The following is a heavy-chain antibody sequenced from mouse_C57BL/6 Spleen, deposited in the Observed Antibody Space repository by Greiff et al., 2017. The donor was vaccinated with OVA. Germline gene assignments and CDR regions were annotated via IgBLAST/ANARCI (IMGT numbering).Heavy chain of an antibody. Sequence: DVMLVESGGGLVKPGGSLKLSCAASGFTFSSYAMSWVRQTPEKRLEWVATISDGGSYTYYPDNVKGRFTISRDNAKNNLYLQMSHLKSEDTAMYYCAREGDGYSFDYWGQGTTLTVSS. CDR2: ISDGGSYT. D-gene: IGHD2-3*01. V-gene: IGHV5-4*01. CDR3: AREGDGYSFDY. CDR1: GFTFSSYA. J-gene: IGHJ2*01.